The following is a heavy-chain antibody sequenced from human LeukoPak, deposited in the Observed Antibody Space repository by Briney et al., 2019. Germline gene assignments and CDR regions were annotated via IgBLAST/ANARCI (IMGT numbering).Heavy chain of an antibody. Sequence: SETLSLTCAVYGGSFSGFYWSWIRQSPGKGLEWIGEINHSGDTNYNPSLKSRLTISVDTSKNHVSLNLSSVTAADTAVYYCATSGWYLLPGVYWGQGTLVTVSS. D-gene: IGHD6-19*01. J-gene: IGHJ4*02. CDR1: GGSFSGFY. V-gene: IGHV4-34*01. CDR3: ATSGWYLLPGVY. CDR2: INHSGDT.